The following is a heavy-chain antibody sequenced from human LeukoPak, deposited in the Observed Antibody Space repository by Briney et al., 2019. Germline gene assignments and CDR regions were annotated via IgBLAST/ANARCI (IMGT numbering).Heavy chain of an antibody. V-gene: IGHV3-23*01. D-gene: IGHD3-10*01. CDR3: AKARYGTGTYSAFDI. CDR2: ITGSGTST. Sequence: PGGSLRLSCAASGLTFTNYAMTLVRQAPGKGPEWVSTITGSGTSTYYADSVKGRFTISRDISKNTLYLHMNSLRADDTALYYCAKARYGTGTYSAFDIWGQGTMVTVSS. J-gene: IGHJ3*02. CDR1: GLTFTNYA.